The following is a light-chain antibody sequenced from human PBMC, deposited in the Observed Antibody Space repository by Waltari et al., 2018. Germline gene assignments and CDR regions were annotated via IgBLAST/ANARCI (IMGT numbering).Light chain of an antibody. CDR2: NAF. CDR3: HQYNSY. V-gene: IGKV1-5*03. Sequence: DIQMTQSPSTLSAFVGDRVTITCRASQTINNWLAWYQRKPGKAPKLLIYNAFTLESGVPSRFSGSGSGTEFTLTISSLQPDDSATYYCHQYNSYFGQGTKLAI. J-gene: IGKJ2*01. CDR1: QTINNW.